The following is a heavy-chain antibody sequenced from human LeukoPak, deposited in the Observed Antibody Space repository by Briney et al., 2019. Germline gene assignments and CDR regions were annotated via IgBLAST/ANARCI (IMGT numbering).Heavy chain of an antibody. CDR1: GYTLTELS. J-gene: IGHJ6*02. V-gene: IGHV1-24*01. CDR3: ATDFTPYYYYGTDV. CDR2: FDPEDGET. Sequence: ASVKVSCKVSGYTLTELSMHWVRQAPGKGLEWMGGFDPEDGETIYAQKFQGRVTMTEDTSTDTAYMELSSLRSEDTAVYYCATDFTPYYYYGTDVWGQGTTVTVSS.